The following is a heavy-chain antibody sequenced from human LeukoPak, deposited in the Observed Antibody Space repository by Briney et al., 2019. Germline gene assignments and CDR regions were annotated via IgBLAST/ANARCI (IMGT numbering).Heavy chain of an antibody. Sequence: PGGSLRLSCASSGFTFTAYSMNWVRQAPGRGLEWISCISSSGHYIYYADSRKGRFTISRDNANSSLYLQLSTLKAEATAVYHCTRQWLRVMAVWGKGTTATVSS. CDR3: TRQWLRVMAV. CDR2: ISSSGHYI. D-gene: IGHD6-19*01. CDR1: GFTFTAYS. J-gene: IGHJ6*04. V-gene: IGHV3-21*01.